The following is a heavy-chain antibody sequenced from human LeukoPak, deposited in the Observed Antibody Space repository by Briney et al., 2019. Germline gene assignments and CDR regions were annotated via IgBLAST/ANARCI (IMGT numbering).Heavy chain of an antibody. V-gene: IGHV4-59*01. CDR3: AREPQYYYGSGAVAFDI. J-gene: IGHJ3*02. CDR1: GGSISSYY. CDR2: IYYSGST. D-gene: IGHD3-10*01. Sequence: SETLSLTCTVSGGSISSYYWSWIRQPPGKGLEGIGYIYYSGSTNYNPSLKSRVTISVDTSKYQFSLKLSSVTATDTAVYYCAREPQYYYGSGAVAFDIWGQGTMVTVSS.